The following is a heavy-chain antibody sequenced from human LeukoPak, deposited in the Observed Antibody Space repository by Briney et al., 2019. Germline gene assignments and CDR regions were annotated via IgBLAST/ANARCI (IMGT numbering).Heavy chain of an antibody. CDR2: IYHSGST. CDR3: ARGDTAMVRFDY. V-gene: IGHV4-38-2*02. D-gene: IGHD5-18*01. J-gene: IGHJ4*02. Sequence: NPSETLSLTCTVSGYSISSGYYWGWIRQPPGKGLEWIGSIYHSGSTYYNPSLKSRVTISVDTSKNQFPLKLSSVTAADTAVYYCARGDTAMVRFDYWGQGTLVTVSS. CDR1: GYSISSGYY.